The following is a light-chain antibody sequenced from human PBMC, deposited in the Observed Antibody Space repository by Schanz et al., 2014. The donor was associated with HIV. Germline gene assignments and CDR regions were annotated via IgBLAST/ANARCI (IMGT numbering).Light chain of an antibody. CDR1: TSDVGLYTY. Sequence: QSALTQPASVSGSPGQLITISCTGTTSDVGLYTYVSWYQQHPGKAPKLMIYEVTNRPSGVSNRFSGSKSGNTASLTISGLQAEDEADYYCASYTTSHTVVFGTGTKLTVL. J-gene: IGLJ1*01. CDR2: EVT. CDR3: ASYTTSHTVV. V-gene: IGLV2-14*01.